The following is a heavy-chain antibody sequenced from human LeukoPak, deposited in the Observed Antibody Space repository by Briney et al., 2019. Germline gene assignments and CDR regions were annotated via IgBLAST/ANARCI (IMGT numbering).Heavy chain of an antibody. CDR3: AKAIGVPAAMDAFDI. CDR1: GFTFSSYG. J-gene: IGHJ3*02. V-gene: IGHV3-30*02. D-gene: IGHD2-2*01. CDR2: IRYDGSNK. Sequence: PGGSLRLSCAASGFTFSSYGMHWVRQAPGKGLEWVAFIRYDGSNKYYADSVKGRFTISRDNSKNTLYLQMNSLGAEDTAVYYCAKAIGVPAAMDAFDIWGQGTMVTVSS.